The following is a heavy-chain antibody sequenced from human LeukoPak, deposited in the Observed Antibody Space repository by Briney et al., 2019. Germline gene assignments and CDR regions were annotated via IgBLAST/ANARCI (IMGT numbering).Heavy chain of an antibody. Sequence: SETLSLTCTVSGGSINTPNYYWGWIRQTPGRGLEWIGNIFYSGGTYYSPSLTSRVTISLDTSRNQFSLKLSSVTAADTAVYYCARSIQLWFSFDYWGQGTLVTVSS. CDR2: IFYSGGT. D-gene: IGHD5-18*01. CDR1: GGSINTPNYY. CDR3: ARSIQLWFSFDY. V-gene: IGHV4-39*07. J-gene: IGHJ4*02.